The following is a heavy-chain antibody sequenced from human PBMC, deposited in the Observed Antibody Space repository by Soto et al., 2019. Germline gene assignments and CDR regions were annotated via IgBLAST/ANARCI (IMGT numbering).Heavy chain of an antibody. CDR2: VYYSGSA. CDR1: GGSISSGAYY. Sequence: QVQLQESGPGLVEPSQTLSLTCTVSGGSISSGAYYWSWIRQHPGKGLEWIGYVYYSGSAYYNPSLKSRVTMSVDTSKNQFSLKLSSVTAADTAMYYCARVRRMRESSAWYGGALDYWGQGTLVTVSS. CDR3: ARVRRMRESSAWYGGALDY. V-gene: IGHV4-31*03. J-gene: IGHJ4*02. D-gene: IGHD6-19*01.